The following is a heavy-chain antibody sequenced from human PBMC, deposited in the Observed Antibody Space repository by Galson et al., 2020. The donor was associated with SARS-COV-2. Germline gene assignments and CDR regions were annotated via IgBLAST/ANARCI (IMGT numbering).Heavy chain of an antibody. J-gene: IGHJ4*02. CDR3: AKEGSSRSSPPYYFDY. CDR2: ISVSGGST. D-gene: IGHD6-6*01. V-gene: IGHV3-23*01. Sequence: GGSLRLSCAASGFTFSSCAMSWVRQAPGKGLEWVSAISVSGGSTKYADSVKGRFSISRDNSKNTLYLQINNLSAEDTAIYYCAKEGSSRSSPPYYFDYWGQGTLVTVSS. CDR1: GFTFSSCA.